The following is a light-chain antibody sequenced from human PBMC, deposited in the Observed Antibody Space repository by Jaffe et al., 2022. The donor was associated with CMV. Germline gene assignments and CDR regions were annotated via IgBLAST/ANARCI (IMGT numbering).Light chain of an antibody. J-gene: IGLJ3*02. CDR3: QTWGAGGV. Sequence: QLVLTQSPSASASLGDSVKLTCTLSRGHSNYAIAWHQQQPEKGPRYLMILNRDGSHNTGDGIPDRFSGSSSGAERYLTISSLQSEDEADYYCQTWGAGGVFGGGTKLTVL. CDR2: LNRDGSH. V-gene: IGLV4-69*01. CDR1: RGHSNYA.